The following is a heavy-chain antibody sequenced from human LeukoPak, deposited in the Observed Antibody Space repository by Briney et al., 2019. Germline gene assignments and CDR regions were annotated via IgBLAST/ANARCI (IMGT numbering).Heavy chain of an antibody. CDR2: TYYNSQWYN. V-gene: IGHV6-1*01. J-gene: IGHJ4*02. Sequence: SQTLSLTCAISGDSVSRNNIAWNWIRQSPSRGLEWLGRTYYNSQWYNDYAVSVRSRITINPDTSKNQFSLQLNSVTPEDTAVYFCARGRDVVVVPAADFDYWGQGILDTVSS. CDR1: GDSVSRNNIA. D-gene: IGHD2-2*01. CDR3: ARGRDVVVVPAADFDY.